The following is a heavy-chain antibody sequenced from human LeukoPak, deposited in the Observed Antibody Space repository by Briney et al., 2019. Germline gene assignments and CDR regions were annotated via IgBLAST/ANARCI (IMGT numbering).Heavy chain of an antibody. CDR3: ARDRAARGYYYYYMDV. D-gene: IGHD6-6*01. CDR2: ISYDGSNK. CDR1: GFTFSSYA. Sequence: PGGSLRLSCAASGFTFSSYAMHWVRQAPGKGLEWVAVISYDGSNKYYADSVKGRFTISRDNSKNTLYLQMNSLRAEDTAVYYCARDRAARGYYYYYMDVWGKGTTVTVSS. J-gene: IGHJ6*03. V-gene: IGHV3-30*04.